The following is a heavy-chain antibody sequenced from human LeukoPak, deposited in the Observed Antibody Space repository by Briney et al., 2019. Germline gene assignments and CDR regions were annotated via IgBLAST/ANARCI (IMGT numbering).Heavy chain of an antibody. J-gene: IGHJ4*02. V-gene: IGHV4-59*01. CDR2: IYDGGTT. CDR3: AKSTTGYYFDY. D-gene: IGHD4-17*01. Sequence: SETLSLTCTVSGDSISSFFWSWIRQPPGKGLEWIGYIYDGGTTKYNPSLKSRVTISVDTSKNQFSLKLSSVTAADTAVYYCAKSTTGYYFDYWGQGTLVTVSS. CDR1: GDSISSFF.